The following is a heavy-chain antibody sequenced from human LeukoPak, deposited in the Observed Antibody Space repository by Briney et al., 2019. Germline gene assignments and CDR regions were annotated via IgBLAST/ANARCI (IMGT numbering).Heavy chain of an antibody. CDR2: INHSGST. J-gene: IGHJ6*03. CDR3: ARPNLGSFYYMDV. V-gene: IGHV4-34*01. Sequence: SETLSLTCAVYGGSFSNYYWSWIRQPPGKGLEWIGEINHSGSTNYNPSLKSRVTMSVDTSKNQFSMKLSSVTAADAAVYFCARPNLGSFYYMDVWGKGTTVTVSS. CDR1: GGSFSNYY.